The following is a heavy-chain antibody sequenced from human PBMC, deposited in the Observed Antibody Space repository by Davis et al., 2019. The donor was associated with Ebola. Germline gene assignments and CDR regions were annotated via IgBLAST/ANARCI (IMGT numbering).Heavy chain of an antibody. CDR1: GFTFSNYA. CDR2: ISYDGSNE. CDR3: ARGHYDFWSGYLDY. D-gene: IGHD3-3*01. V-gene: IGHV3-30*14. J-gene: IGHJ4*02. Sequence: GGSLRLSCAASGFTFSNYAMNWVRQAPGKGLEWVAVISYDGSNEYYADSVKGRFTISRDNSKNTLYLQMNSLRAEDTAVYYCARGHYDFWSGYLDYWGQGTLVTVSS.